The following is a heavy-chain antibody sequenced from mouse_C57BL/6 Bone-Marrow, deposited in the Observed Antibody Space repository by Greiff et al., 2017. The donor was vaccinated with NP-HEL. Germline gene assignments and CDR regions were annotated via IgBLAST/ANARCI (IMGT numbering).Heavy chain of an antibody. D-gene: IGHD1-1*01. J-gene: IGHJ4*01. CDR2: IHPNSGST. V-gene: IGHV1-64*01. CDR1: GYTFTSYW. Sequence: VQLQQPGAELVKPGASVKLSCKASGYTFTSYWMHWVKQRPGQGLEWIGMIHPNSGSTNYNEKFKSKATLTVDKSSSTAYMQLSSLTSEDSALYYCARSGTTVVPVDYWGQGTSVTVSS. CDR3: ARSGTTVVPVDY.